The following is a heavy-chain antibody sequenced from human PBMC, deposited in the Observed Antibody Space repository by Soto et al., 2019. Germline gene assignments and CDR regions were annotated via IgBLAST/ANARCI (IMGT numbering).Heavy chain of an antibody. CDR1: GGTFSSYA. CDR3: ASTVVAATQTRYYCYGMDV. J-gene: IGHJ6*02. D-gene: IGHD2-15*01. Sequence: QVQLVQSGAEVKKPGSSVKVSCKASGGTFSSYAISWVRQAPGQGLEWMGGIIPIFGTANYAQKFQGRVKITEDESTSTAYMELSSLISEDTAVYYCASTVVAATQTRYYCYGMDVWGQGTTLTVSS. CDR2: IIPIFGTA. V-gene: IGHV1-69*12.